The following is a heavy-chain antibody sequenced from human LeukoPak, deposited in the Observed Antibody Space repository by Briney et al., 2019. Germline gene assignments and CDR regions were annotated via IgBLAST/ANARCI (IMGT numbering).Heavy chain of an antibody. Sequence: GGSLRLSCAASGFTFSSYAMSWVRQAPGKGLEWVSAISGSGGSTYYADSVKGRFTISRDNSKNTLYLQMNSLRAEDTAVYYCAKAGCSSTSCYNFDYWGQGTLVTVPS. CDR3: AKAGCSSTSCYNFDY. CDR2: ISGSGGST. CDR1: GFTFSSYA. J-gene: IGHJ4*02. V-gene: IGHV3-23*01. D-gene: IGHD2-2*02.